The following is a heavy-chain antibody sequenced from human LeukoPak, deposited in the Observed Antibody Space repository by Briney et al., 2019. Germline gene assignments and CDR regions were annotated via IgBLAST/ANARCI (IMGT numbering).Heavy chain of an antibody. CDR3: ARDNPLGDDDLDY. Sequence: ASVKVSCKTSGYTFTTYFISWVRQALEQGLEWMGWISGNNDNANYAQNLQGRVTMTTDTSTTTAYMELRSLRSDDTAVYFCARDNPLGDDDLDYWGQGTLVTVSS. V-gene: IGHV1-18*01. CDR1: GYTFTTYF. CDR2: ISGNNDNA. J-gene: IGHJ4*02. D-gene: IGHD1-1*01.